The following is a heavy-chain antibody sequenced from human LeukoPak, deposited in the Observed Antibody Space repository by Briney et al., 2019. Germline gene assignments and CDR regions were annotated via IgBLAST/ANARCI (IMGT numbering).Heavy chain of an antibody. CDR2: ISNWDGSST. J-gene: IGHJ4*02. D-gene: IGHD1-26*01. CDR1: GFTFSSYG. CDR3: TRRVGGTPDY. Sequence: GGSLRLSCAASGFTFSSYGMHWVRQAPGKGLEWVSAISNWDGSSTDYADSVKGRFTISRDNSKNTVYLQMNSVRAEDTALYYCTRRVGGTPDYWGLGTLVTVSS. V-gene: IGHV3-23*01.